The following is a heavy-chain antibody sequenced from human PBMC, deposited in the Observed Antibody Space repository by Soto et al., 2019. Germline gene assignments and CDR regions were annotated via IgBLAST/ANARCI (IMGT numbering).Heavy chain of an antibody. J-gene: IGHJ5*02. CDR3: AHRQGSGSYFA. V-gene: IGHV2-5*02. CDR1: GFSLSTSGVG. CDR2: IYWDDDK. D-gene: IGHD3-10*01. Sequence: QITLKESGPTLVKPTQTLTLTCTFSGFSLSTSGVGVGWIRQPPGKALEWLALIYWDDDKRYSPSLKSRLTITTDTSKNQVVLTMTNMAPVDTATYYCAHRQGSGSYFAWGQGTLVTVSS.